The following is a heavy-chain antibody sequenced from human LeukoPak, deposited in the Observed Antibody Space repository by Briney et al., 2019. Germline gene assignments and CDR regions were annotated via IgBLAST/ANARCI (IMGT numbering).Heavy chain of an antibody. D-gene: IGHD3-22*01. V-gene: IGHV3-30*02. Sequence: GGSLRLSCAASGFTFSSYGMHWVRQAPGKGLEWVAFIRYDGSNKYYADSVKGRFTISRDNSKNTLYVQMNSLRAEDTAVYYCAKDFDDSSGSLDYWGQGTLVTVSS. CDR2: IRYDGSNK. J-gene: IGHJ4*02. CDR3: AKDFDDSSGSLDY. CDR1: GFTFSSYG.